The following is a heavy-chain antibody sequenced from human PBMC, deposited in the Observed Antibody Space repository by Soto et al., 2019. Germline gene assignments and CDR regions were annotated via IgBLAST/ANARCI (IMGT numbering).Heavy chain of an antibody. J-gene: IGHJ6*03. CDR2: IYSGGST. V-gene: IGHV3-53*04. D-gene: IGHD4-17*01. CDR3: ARVYGDYEVYYYYMDV. Sequence: GGSLRLSCAASGFTVSSNYMSWVRQAPGKGLEWVSVIYSGGSTYYADSVKGRFTISRHNSKNTLYLQMNSLRAEDTAVYYCARVYGDYEVYYYYMDVWGKGTTVTVSS. CDR1: GFTVSSNY.